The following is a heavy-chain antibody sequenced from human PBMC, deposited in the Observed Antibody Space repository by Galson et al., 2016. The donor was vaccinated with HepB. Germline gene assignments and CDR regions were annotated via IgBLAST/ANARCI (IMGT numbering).Heavy chain of an antibody. J-gene: IGHJ4*02. D-gene: IGHD1-1*01. CDR3: TRDADHWNLDY. CDR1: GFTFSRFW. Sequence: SLRLSCAASGFTFSRFWMHWVRQVPGKGLVWVARIKYDGSYANYADSVKGRFTISRDNAKNTLYLQMNSLRAEDTAVYYCTRDADHWNLDYWGLGTLVTVSS. CDR2: IKYDGSYA. V-gene: IGHV3-74*01.